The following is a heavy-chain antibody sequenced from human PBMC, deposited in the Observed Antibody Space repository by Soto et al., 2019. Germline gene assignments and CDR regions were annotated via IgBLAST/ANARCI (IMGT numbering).Heavy chain of an antibody. CDR3: AGQWAAGYGAFEP. CDR1: GGSISHNRW. D-gene: IGHD4-17*01. V-gene: IGHV4-4*02. CDR2: IHDRGSN. J-gene: IGHJ5*02. Sequence: QVKLQESGPGLEKPSGTLSLTCAVSGGSISHNRWWTWVRQAPGKGLEWIGEIHDRGSNNYNLSRKSRATVSIDRSKNQFSLEMRAVTAADTAVYYCAGQWAAGYGAFEPWGQGTLVTVSS.